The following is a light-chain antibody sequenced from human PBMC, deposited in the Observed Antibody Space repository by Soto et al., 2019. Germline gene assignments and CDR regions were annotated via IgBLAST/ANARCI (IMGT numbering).Light chain of an antibody. J-gene: IGLJ1*01. V-gene: IGLV2-14*01. CDR1: SSDVGGYNY. CDR2: EVS. Sequence: QSALTQPASVSGSPGQSITISCTGTSSDVGGYNYVSWYQHHPGEAPKLMISEVSSRPSGVSNRFSGSKSGNTASLTISGLRAEDEADYYGSSYTSSTALVFGTGTKVTVL. CDR3: SSYTSSTALV.